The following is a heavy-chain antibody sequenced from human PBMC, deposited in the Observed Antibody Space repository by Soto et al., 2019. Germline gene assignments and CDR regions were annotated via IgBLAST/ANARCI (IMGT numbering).Heavy chain of an antibody. D-gene: IGHD6-19*01. Sequence: XASLSLSCAATGFTVSNHSVSWVRRAAGKGLEWVSGISDAVERTYYADSVRGRFTVSRDNSKNTLYLQMNTLRAEDTAVYYCAKDYSSVWSRGIDVWGQGILVTVSS. J-gene: IGHJ4*02. CDR2: ISDAVERT. CDR1: GFTVSNHS. CDR3: AKDYSSVWSRGIDV. V-gene: IGHV3-23*01.